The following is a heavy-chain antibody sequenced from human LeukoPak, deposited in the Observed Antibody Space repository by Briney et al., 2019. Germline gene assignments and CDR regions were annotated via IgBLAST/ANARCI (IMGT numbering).Heavy chain of an antibody. CDR3: ARRMVRGVMHGMDV. CDR2: IDPSDSYT. V-gene: IGHV5-10-1*01. D-gene: IGHD3-10*01. J-gene: IGHJ6*02. Sequence: GESLRISCKGSGYSFTSYXISXVXQMPGKXXXXXXRIDPSDSYTNSSPSFQGHVTISADKSISTAYLQWSSLKASDTAMYYCARRMVRGVMHGMDVWGQGTTVTVSS. CDR1: GYSFTSYX.